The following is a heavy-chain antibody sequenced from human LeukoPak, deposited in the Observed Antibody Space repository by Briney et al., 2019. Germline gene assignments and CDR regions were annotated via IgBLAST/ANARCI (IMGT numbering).Heavy chain of an antibody. CDR3: ARGLREDTAMVEYYYYYYAMDV. Sequence: SETLSLTCAVYGGSFSGYYWSWIRQSPGKGMEWIGEINHSGSTNYNPSLKSRVTISVDTSKNHFSLKLSSVTAADTAVYYCARGLREDTAMVEYYYYYYAMDVWGQGTTVAVSS. D-gene: IGHD5-18*01. V-gene: IGHV4-34*01. CDR1: GGSFSGYY. J-gene: IGHJ6*02. CDR2: INHSGST.